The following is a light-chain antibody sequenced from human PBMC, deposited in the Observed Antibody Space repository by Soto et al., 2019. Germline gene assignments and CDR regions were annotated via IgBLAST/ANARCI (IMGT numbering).Light chain of an antibody. J-gene: IGKJ1*01. Sequence: EIVMTQSPATLSVSPGERATLACSSSQSVISNLPWYQQKPGHPLSRLVYATSTTATGIPARLTGSGSATEFPLTTRSLPAEDFGVYYCQPYNNWAPWTCGQGTKVDIK. V-gene: IGKV3-15*01. CDR3: QPYNNWAPWT. CDR2: ATS. CDR1: QSVISN.